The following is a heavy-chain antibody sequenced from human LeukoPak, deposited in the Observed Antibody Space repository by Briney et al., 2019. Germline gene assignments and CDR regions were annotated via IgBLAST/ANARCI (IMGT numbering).Heavy chain of an antibody. CDR3: ARGVWHLGKPFDY. V-gene: IGHV3-11*01. J-gene: IGHJ4*02. CDR1: GFNFSDYY. Sequence: GGSLRLSCAASGFNFSDYYMNWIRQAPGKGLEWISYISSSSGTIYYPDSVRGRFTVSRDNARNSLYLQMNSLKAGDTAVYYCARGVWHLGKPFDYWGQGSLVTVSS. CDR2: ISSSSGTI. D-gene: IGHD1-14*01.